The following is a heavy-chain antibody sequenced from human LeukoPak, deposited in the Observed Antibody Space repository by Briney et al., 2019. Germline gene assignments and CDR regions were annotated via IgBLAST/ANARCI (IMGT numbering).Heavy chain of an antibody. D-gene: IGHD3-3*01. CDR3: ARDSYDLYYFDY. J-gene: IGHJ4*02. CDR1: GFTFDDYG. Sequence: GGSLRLSCAASGFTFDDYGMSWVRQAPGKGLEWVSGINWNGGSTGYADSVKGRFTISGDNAKNSLYLQMNSLRAEDTALYYCARDSYDLYYFDYWGQGTLVTVSS. V-gene: IGHV3-20*04. CDR2: INWNGGST.